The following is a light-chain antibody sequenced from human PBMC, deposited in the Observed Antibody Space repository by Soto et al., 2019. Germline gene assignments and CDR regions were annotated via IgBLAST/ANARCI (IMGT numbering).Light chain of an antibody. Sequence: ELVCAQSPGTLSLSPGKRAALSCRASQSISSSYLAWYQQRPGQAPRLLIYGASSRATGIPDRFSGSGSGTEFTLTISSLEPEDFAVYYCQQYGSSSWTFGQGTKVDIK. CDR1: QSISSSY. CDR2: GAS. CDR3: QQYGSSSWT. V-gene: IGKV3-20*01. J-gene: IGKJ1*01.